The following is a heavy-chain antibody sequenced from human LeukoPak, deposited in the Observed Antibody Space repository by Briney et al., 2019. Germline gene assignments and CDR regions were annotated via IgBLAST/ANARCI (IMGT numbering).Heavy chain of an antibody. J-gene: IGHJ4*02. D-gene: IGHD2-15*01. Sequence: ASVKVSCKASGYTSTSYGISWVRQAPGQGLEWMGWISAYNGNTIYAQKLQGRVTMTTDTSTSTAYMELRSLRSDDTAVYYCARAGRTYCSGGTCSYFDYWGQGTLVTVSS. CDR1: GYTSTSYG. CDR3: ARAGRTYCSGGTCSYFDY. CDR2: ISAYNGNT. V-gene: IGHV1-18*01.